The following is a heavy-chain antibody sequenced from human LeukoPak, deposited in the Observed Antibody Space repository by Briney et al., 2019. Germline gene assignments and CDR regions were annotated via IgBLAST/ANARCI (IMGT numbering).Heavy chain of an antibody. Sequence: GGSLRLSCAASGFTFSSYAMSWVRQAPGKGLEWVSAISGSGGSTYYADSVTGRFTISRDNSKNTLYLQMNSLRAEDTAVYYCAKDSYYDSSGDYFDYWGQGNLVTVSS. V-gene: IGHV3-23*01. CDR1: GFTFSSYA. CDR2: ISGSGGST. CDR3: AKDSYYDSSGDYFDY. J-gene: IGHJ4*02. D-gene: IGHD3-22*01.